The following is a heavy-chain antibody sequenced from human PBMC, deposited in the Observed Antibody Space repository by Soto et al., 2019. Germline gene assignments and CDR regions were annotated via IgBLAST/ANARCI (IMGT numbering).Heavy chain of an antibody. CDR3: ARVCILTGEGGYYFDY. CDR1: GFTFSSYG. J-gene: IGHJ4*02. CDR2: IWYDGSNK. Sequence: QVQLVESGGGVVQPGRSLRLSCAASGFTFSSYGMHWVRQAPGKGLEWVAVIWYDGSNKYYADSVKGRFTISRDNSKNTLYLQMNSLRAEDTAVYCCARVCILTGEGGYYFDYWGQGTLVTVSS. D-gene: IGHD3-9*01. V-gene: IGHV3-33*01.